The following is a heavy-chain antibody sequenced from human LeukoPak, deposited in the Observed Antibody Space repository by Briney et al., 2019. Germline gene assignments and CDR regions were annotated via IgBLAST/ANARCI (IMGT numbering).Heavy chain of an antibody. CDR1: GGSISSGGYY. Sequence: SETLSLTCTVSGGSISSGGYYWSWIRQHPGKGLEWIGYIYYSGSTYYNPSLKSRVTISVDRSKNQISLNLNSVTAADTAVYYCAKGGPEASAGLSWFDPWGQGTLVTVSS. D-gene: IGHD1-14*01. CDR3: AKGGPEASAGLSWFDP. V-gene: IGHV4-31*03. J-gene: IGHJ5*02. CDR2: IYYSGST.